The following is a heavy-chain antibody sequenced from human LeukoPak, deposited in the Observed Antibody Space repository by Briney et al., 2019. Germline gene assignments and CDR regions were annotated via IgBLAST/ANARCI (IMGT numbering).Heavy chain of an antibody. CDR2: IYTNGNT. CDR1: GASITNYY. CDR3: ARGGVPGAGNWYDR. J-gene: IGHJ5*02. Sequence: SETLSLTCTVSGASITNYYWNWIRQPAGKGLEWIGRIYTNGNTKYNPSLNSRVTMSVDTSKNQFSLRLSSVTAADTAVYYCARGGVPGAGNWYDRWGQGTLVTVSS. V-gene: IGHV4-4*07. D-gene: IGHD2-2*01.